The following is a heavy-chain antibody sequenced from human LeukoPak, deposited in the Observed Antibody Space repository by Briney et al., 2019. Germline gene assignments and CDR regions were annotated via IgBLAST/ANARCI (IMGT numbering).Heavy chain of an antibody. J-gene: IGHJ4*02. Sequence: SETLSLTCTVSGGSISSGDYYWSWIRQPPGKGLEWIGYIYYSGSTYYNPSLKSRVTISVDTSKNQFSLKLSSVTAADTAVYYCARVPDYDFWSGVGYYFDYWGQGTLVTVSS. CDR2: IYYSGST. V-gene: IGHV4-30-4*08. CDR3: ARVPDYDFWSGVGYYFDY. CDR1: GGSISSGDYY. D-gene: IGHD3-3*01.